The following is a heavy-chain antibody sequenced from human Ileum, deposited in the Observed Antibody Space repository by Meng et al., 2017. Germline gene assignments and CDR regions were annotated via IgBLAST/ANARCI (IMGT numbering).Heavy chain of an antibody. D-gene: IGHD3-22*01. Sequence: LGSARTVVKESGALLLPFSDSGGYMCAVSYWRWVRQSPGEGLEWMGQIDHLDSAYYKPSLKSRGTMSIDQSKSPFALRLTSVSAADTAVYYCSRHGSYYQDFWGQGTLVTVSS. J-gene: IGHJ4*02. V-gene: IGHV4-4*02. CDR1: GGYMCAVSY. CDR3: SRHGSYYQDF. CDR2: IDHLDSA.